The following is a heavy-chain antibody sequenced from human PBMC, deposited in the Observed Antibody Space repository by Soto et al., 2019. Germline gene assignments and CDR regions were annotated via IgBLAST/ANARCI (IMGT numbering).Heavy chain of an antibody. J-gene: IGHJ5*02. CDR2: IYHSGST. V-gene: IGHV4-4*02. Sequence: QVQLQESGPGLVKPSGTLSLTCAVSGGSISSSNWWSWVRQPPGKGLEWIGEIYHSGSTNYNPSLKRRVTTSVDKSKNQFSLKLSSVTAADTAGYYCASKGLRFDWLAFDPWGQGTLVTVSS. CDR3: ASKGLRFDWLAFDP. D-gene: IGHD3-9*01. CDR1: GGSISSSNW.